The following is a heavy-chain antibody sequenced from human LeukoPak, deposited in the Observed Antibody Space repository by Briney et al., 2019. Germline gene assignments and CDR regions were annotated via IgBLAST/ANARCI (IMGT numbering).Heavy chain of an antibody. J-gene: IGHJ4*02. V-gene: IGHV3-30-3*01. CDR1: GFTFSSYA. CDR3: ARDRYSYGSFDY. D-gene: IGHD5-18*01. CDR2: ISYDGSNK. Sequence: GGSLRLSCAASGFTFSSYAMHWVRQAPGKGLEWVAVISYDGSNKYYADSVKGRFTISRDNSKNTLYLQMNSLRAEDTAVYYCARDRYSYGSFDYWGQGTLVTVSS.